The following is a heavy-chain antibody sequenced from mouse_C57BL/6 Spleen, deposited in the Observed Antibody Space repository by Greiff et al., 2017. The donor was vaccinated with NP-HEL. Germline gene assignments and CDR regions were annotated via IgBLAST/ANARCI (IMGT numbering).Heavy chain of an antibody. CDR2: IYPGNSDT. D-gene: IGHD2-3*01. CDR1: GYTFTSYG. CDR3: RRADGYCAFAY. V-gene: IGHV1-5*01. Sequence: VHVKQSGTVLARPGASVKMSCKTSGYTFTSYGMHWVKQRPGQGLEWIGAIYPGNSDTSYNQKFKGKAKLTAVTSASTAYMEPSSLTDEDSAVYYCRRADGYCAFAYWGQGTLVTVSS. J-gene: IGHJ3*01.